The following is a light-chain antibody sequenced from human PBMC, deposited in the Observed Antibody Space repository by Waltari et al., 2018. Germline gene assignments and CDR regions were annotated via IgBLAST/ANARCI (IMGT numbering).Light chain of an antibody. Sequence: SYVLTQPPSVSVAPGKTPRTSCARQNIRRKTVHWYQQRPGQAPVLVIYEDTVRPSGVPDRISGSDTATLTIARVEAGDEADYYCQVWDSSGDHPVFGGGTRLTVL. CDR1: NIRRKT. J-gene: IGLJ2*01. CDR3: QVWDSSGDHPV. CDR2: EDT. V-gene: IGLV3-21*03.